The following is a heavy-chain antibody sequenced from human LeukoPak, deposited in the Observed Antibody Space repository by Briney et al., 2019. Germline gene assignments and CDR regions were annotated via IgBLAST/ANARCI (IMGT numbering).Heavy chain of an antibody. Sequence: SETLSLTCADSGGSISSGGYSWSWIRQPPGKGLEWIGYIYHSGSTYYNPSLKSRVTISVDRSKNQFSLKLSSVTAADTAVYYCARVSTLNRYFDYWGQGTLVTVSS. CDR1: GGSISSGGYS. D-gene: IGHD1-14*01. CDR3: ARVSTLNRYFDY. V-gene: IGHV4-30-2*01. J-gene: IGHJ4*02. CDR2: IYHSGST.